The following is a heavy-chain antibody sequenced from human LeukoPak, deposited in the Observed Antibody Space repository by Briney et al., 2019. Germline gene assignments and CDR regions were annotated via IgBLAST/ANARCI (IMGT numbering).Heavy chain of an antibody. CDR1: GYSISSGYY. V-gene: IGHV4-38-2*01. CDR3: ASRGLHIVFDL. Sequence: SETLSLTCAASGYSISSGYYWGWIRQPPGKGLEWIGSIYHSGSTYYNPSLKSRVTISVDTSKNQFSLKLSSVTAADTAVYYCASRGLHIVFDLWGRGTLVTVSS. J-gene: IGHJ2*01. CDR2: IYHSGST. D-gene: IGHD5-12*01.